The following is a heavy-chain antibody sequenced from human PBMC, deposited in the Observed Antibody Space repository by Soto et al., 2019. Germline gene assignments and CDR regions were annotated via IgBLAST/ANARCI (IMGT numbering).Heavy chain of an antibody. D-gene: IGHD3-22*01. CDR1: GASFTDGSLF. J-gene: IGHJ3*02. CDR3: ARVMIVVGRGGNDAFDI. CDR2: IYYSGST. V-gene: IGHV4-61*01. Sequence: SETLSLRCPVAGASFTDGSLFWGWIRQSPGEGVEWIACIYYSGSTNYNPSLKSRVTISVDTSKNQFSLKLSSVTAADTAVYYCARVMIVVGRGGNDAFDIWGQGTMVTVSS.